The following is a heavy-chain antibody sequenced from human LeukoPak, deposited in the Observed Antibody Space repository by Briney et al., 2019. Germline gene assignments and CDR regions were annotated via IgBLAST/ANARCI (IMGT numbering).Heavy chain of an antibody. Sequence: PGGSLRLSCTASGFTFSDYNMRWIRQAPGKGLEWVSSISRSGSTKYYADSVKGRFTISRDNAKNSLFLQMNSLRAEDTAVYYCARVLRYCSGGNCYSGGLGYMDVWGKGTTVTISS. V-gene: IGHV3-11*01. J-gene: IGHJ6*03. D-gene: IGHD2-15*01. CDR1: GFTFSDYN. CDR3: ARVLRYCSGGNCYSGGLGYMDV. CDR2: ISRSGSTK.